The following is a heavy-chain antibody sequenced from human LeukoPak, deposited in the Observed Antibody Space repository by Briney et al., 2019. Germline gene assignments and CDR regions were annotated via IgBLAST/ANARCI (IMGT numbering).Heavy chain of an antibody. Sequence: ASVKVSCKASGYTFTTYCINWLRQAPGQGLEWMGWISTYNGNTNYAQKLQGRVTMTTDTSTSTAYMELRSLRSDDTAVYYCARTCSTTSCYVIYWGQGTLVTVSS. D-gene: IGHD2-2*01. CDR3: ARTCSTTSCYVIY. V-gene: IGHV1-18*01. J-gene: IGHJ4*02. CDR1: GYTFTTYC. CDR2: ISTYNGNT.